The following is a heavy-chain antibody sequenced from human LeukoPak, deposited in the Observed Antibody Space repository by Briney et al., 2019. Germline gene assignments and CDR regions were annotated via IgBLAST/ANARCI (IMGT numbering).Heavy chain of an antibody. CDR2: INTNTRNP. CDR1: GYIFTNNA. J-gene: IGHJ4*02. V-gene: IGHV7-4-1*02. Sequence: ASVKVSCKASGYIFTNNAMNWVRQAPGQGLEWKGWINTNTRNPTYAQGFTGRFVFSLDTSVSTAYLQISSLKAEDTAVYYCARIRAPSSFGQRESDYWGQGTLVTVSS. D-gene: IGHD3-3*02. CDR3: ARIRAPSSFGQRESDY.